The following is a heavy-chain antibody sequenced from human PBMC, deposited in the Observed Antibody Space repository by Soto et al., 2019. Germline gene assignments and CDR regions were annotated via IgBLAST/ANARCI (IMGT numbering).Heavy chain of an antibody. Sequence: QVQLVESGGGVVQPGRSLRLSCAASGFTFSSYGMHWVRQAPGKGLEWVAIISYDGTNKYYADSVKGRFTISRDNSKNTLYLQMNSLRGEDTALYYCAKMHHDRGTNHYYYGTDVWGQGTTVTVSS. CDR1: GFTFSSYG. CDR2: ISYDGTNK. D-gene: IGHD1-26*01. CDR3: AKMHHDRGTNHYYYGTDV. J-gene: IGHJ6*02. V-gene: IGHV3-30*18.